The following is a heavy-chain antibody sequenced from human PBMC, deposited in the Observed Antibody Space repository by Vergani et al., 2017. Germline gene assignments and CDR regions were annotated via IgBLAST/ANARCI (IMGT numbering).Heavy chain of an antibody. CDR3: ARDPHRVATIFGVYYYGMDV. V-gene: IGHV3-33*01. J-gene: IGHJ6*02. CDR2: IWYDGSNK. Sequence: QVQLVESGGGVVQPGRSLRLSCAASGFTFSSYGMHWVRQAPGKGLEWVAVIWYDGSNKYYADSVKGRFTISRDNSKNTLYLQMNSLRAEDTAVYYCARDPHRVATIFGVYYYGMDVWGQGTTVTVSS. CDR1: GFTFSSYG. D-gene: IGHD5-12*01.